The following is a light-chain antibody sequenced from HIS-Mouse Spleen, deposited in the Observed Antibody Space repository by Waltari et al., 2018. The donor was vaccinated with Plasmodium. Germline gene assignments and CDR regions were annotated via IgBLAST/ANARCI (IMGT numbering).Light chain of an antibody. CDR2: EGS. V-gene: IGLV2-23*03. Sequence: QSALTQPASVSGSPGQSITLSCTGTSSDLGSYNLVSRYQQHPGKAPKPMIYEGSKRPSGVSNRFSGSKSGNTASLTISGLQAEDEADYYCCSYAGSSTFVFGGGTKLTVL. CDR3: CSYAGSSTFV. J-gene: IGLJ3*02. CDR1: SSDLGSYNL.